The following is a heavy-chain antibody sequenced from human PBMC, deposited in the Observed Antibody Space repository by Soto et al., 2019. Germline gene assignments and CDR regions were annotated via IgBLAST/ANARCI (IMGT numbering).Heavy chain of an antibody. CDR3: ARVETGYSSGRINYYYMDV. CDR1: GGTFSSCT. V-gene: IGHV1-69*02. J-gene: IGHJ6*03. D-gene: IGHD6-19*01. Sequence: GASVKVSCKASGGTFSSCTISWVRQAPGQGLEWMGRIIPILGIANYAQKFQGRVTITADKSTSTAYMELSSLRSEDTAVYYCARVETGYSSGRINYYYMDVWGKGTTVTVSS. CDR2: IIPILGIA.